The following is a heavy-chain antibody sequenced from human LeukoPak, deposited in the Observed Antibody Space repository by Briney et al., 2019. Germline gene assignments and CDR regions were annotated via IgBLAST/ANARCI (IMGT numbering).Heavy chain of an antibody. Sequence: SETLSLTCTVSGASISSDSYYWAWIRQPPGKGLEWIASIYYSGSTYYNPSLKSRVTISVDTSKKQFSLKLSSVTAADTAVYYCAGGWYEGWEDYWGQGTLVTVSS. V-gene: IGHV4-39*07. J-gene: IGHJ4*02. CDR1: GASISSDSYY. CDR2: IYYSGST. CDR3: AGGWYEGWEDY. D-gene: IGHD6-19*01.